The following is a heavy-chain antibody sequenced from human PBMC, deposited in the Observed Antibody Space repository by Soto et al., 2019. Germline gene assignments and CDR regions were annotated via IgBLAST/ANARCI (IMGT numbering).Heavy chain of an antibody. D-gene: IGHD2-2*01. J-gene: IGHJ4*02. CDR2: SSANGQGI. Sequence: EVQLLESGGGLVQPGGSLRLSCTASGFTCTYYAISWVRQAPGKVLEWVSASSANGQGIYYADSVRGRFTISRDNSKNTVLLHMDILRAEDTAVYCCAKDRDYPRDQFHYWGQGTLVTVSS. CDR3: AKDRDYPRDQFHY. CDR1: GFTCTYYA. V-gene: IGHV3-23*01.